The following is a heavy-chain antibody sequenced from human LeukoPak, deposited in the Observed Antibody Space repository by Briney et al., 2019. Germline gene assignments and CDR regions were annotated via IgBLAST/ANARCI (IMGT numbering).Heavy chain of an antibody. V-gene: IGHV4-61*02. D-gene: IGHD4-17*01. CDR3: TRGGHDYGCSFDT. J-gene: IGHJ5*02. CDR1: GASIASGSYH. CDR2: ISAGGRT. Sequence: SETLSLTCAISGASIASGSYHWDWIRQPAGSRPEYIGRISAGGRTNYNPSLKSRLTISMDTSKNHVSLRLSSVTAADTALYYCTRGGHDYGCSFDTWGQGILVTVSS.